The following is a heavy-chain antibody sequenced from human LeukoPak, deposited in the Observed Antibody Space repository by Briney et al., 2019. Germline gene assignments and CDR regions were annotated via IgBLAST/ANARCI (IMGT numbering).Heavy chain of an antibody. CDR3: ARENLRSSSHYFDY. Sequence: AASVKVSCKASGYTLTIYHMHWVRQAPGQGLEWMGIINPSGGTTNYAQKFRGRVTMTRDMSTSTVYMELSSLRSEDTAVYYCARENLRSSSHYFDYWGQGTLVTVSS. CDR1: GYTLTIYH. D-gene: IGHD6-6*01. V-gene: IGHV1-46*01. CDR2: INPSGGTT. J-gene: IGHJ4*02.